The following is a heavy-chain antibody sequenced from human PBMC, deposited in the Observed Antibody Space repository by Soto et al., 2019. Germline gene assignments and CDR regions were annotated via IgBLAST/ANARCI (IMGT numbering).Heavy chain of an antibody. D-gene: IGHD2-15*01. CDR1: GGTFSSYT. CDR2: IIPILGIA. J-gene: IGHJ4*02. CDR3: AVDARGVVAATSNVY. Sequence: SVKVSCKASGGTFSSYTISWVRQAPGQGLEWMGRIIPILGIANYAQKFQGRVTITADKSTSTAYMELSSLRSEDTAVYYCAVDARGVVAATSNVYWGQGTLVTVSS. V-gene: IGHV1-69*02.